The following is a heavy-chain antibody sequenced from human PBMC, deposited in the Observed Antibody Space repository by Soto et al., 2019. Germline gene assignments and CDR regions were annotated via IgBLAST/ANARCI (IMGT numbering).Heavy chain of an antibody. J-gene: IGHJ3*02. V-gene: IGHV1-69*13. CDR1: GGTFSSYA. D-gene: IGHD1-26*01. CDR2: IIPIFGTA. Sequence: ASVKVSCKASGGTFSSYAISWVRQAPGQGLEWMGGIIPIFGTANYAQKFQGRVTITADESTSTAYMELSSLRSEDTAVDYCARAVVGANDAFDIWGQGTMVTVSS. CDR3: ARAVVGANDAFDI.